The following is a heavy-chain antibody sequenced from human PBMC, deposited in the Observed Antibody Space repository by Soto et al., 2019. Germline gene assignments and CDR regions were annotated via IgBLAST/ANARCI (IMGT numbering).Heavy chain of an antibody. CDR1: GYTFTSYY. CDR2: IDPNDGST. Sequence: QVQLVQSGAEVKKPGASMRISCKASGYTFTSYYMHWVRQAPGQGLDWMGVIDPNDGSTTYAQKFQCRVTMTRDTSTSTVYMDLSSLRSEDTAVYYCAREIYSGSYRNWFDPWGQGTLVTVSS. CDR3: AREIYSGSYRNWFDP. D-gene: IGHD1-26*01. J-gene: IGHJ5*02. V-gene: IGHV1-46*01.